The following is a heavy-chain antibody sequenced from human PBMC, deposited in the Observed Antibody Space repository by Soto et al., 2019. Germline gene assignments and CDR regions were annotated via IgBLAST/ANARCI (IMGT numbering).Heavy chain of an antibody. Sequence: SETLSLTCTVSGGSISSYYWSWIRQPPGKGLEWIGYIYYSGSTNYNPSLKSRVTISVDTSKNQFSLKLSSVTAADTAVYYCARVYCSGGSCYSFPNWFDPWGQGTLVTVSS. J-gene: IGHJ5*02. CDR1: GGSISSYY. CDR3: ARVYCSGGSCYSFPNWFDP. CDR2: IYYSGST. V-gene: IGHV4-59*01. D-gene: IGHD2-15*01.